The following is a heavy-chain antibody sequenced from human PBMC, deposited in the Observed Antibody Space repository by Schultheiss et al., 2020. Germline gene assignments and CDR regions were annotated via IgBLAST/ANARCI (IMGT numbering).Heavy chain of an antibody. CDR3: AKDISGPTDTNSYGYV. D-gene: IGHD5-18*01. V-gene: IGHV4-61*02. Sequence: SETLSLTCTVSGGSISSGSYYWSWIRQPAGKGLEWIGRIYTSGSTNYNPSLKSRVTISVDTSKNQFSLKLSSVTAADTALYYCAKDISGPTDTNSYGYVWGQGTLVTVSS. J-gene: IGHJ4*02. CDR1: GGSISSGSYY. CDR2: IYTSGST.